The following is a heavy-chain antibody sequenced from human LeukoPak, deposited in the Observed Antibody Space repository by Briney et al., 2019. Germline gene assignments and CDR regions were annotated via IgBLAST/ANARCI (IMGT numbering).Heavy chain of an antibody. D-gene: IGHD6-13*01. J-gene: IGHJ4*02. V-gene: IGHV4-59*08. CDR1: GGSISSYY. CDR2: IYYSGST. Sequence: SETLSLTCTVSGGSISSYYWSWIRQLPGKGLEWIGYIYYSGSTNYNPSLKSRVTISVDTSKNQFSLKLSSVTAADTAVYYCARLRRDSSSWTYYFDYWGQGTLVTVSS. CDR3: ARLRRDSSSWTYYFDY.